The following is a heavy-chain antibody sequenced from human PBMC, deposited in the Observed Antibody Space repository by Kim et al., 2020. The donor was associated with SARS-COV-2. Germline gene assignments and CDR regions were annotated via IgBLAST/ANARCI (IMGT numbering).Heavy chain of an antibody. V-gene: IGHV3-9*01. J-gene: IGHJ4*02. D-gene: IGHD2-15*01. CDR2: ISWNSGSI. Sequence: GGSLRLSCAASGFTFDDYAMHWVRQAPGKGLEWVSGISWNSGSIGYADSVKGRFTISRDNAKNSLYLQMNSLRAEDTALYYCAKDTYLVGFYGGNGGAFDYWGQGTLVTVSS. CDR3: AKDTYLVGFYGGNGGAFDY. CDR1: GFTFDDYA.